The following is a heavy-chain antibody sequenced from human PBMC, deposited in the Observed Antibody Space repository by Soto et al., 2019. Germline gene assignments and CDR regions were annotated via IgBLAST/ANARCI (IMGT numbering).Heavy chain of an antibody. CDR1: GFSHKTSGVV. CDR3: AYWPQAQDIVLGLAV. D-gene: IGHD3-16*01. V-gene: IGHV2-5*02. Sequence: QITLKESGPSLVKPTQTRTLTCSFSGFSHKTSGVVVAWIRQPPGGALEWLGFIYWDDDLRFKPSLQTRLGINRGTSSDEVVLRMTNMGPAETGTCYCAYWPQAQDIVLGLAVWGQGTSVTVSS. J-gene: IGHJ6*02. CDR2: IYWDDDL.